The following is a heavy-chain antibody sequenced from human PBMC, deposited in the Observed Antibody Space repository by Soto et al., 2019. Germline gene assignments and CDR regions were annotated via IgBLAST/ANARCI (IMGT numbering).Heavy chain of an antibody. Sequence: EVQLLESGGGLVQPGGSLRLSCAASGFTFSSYAMSWVRPAPGKGLEWVSAISGSGGSTYYADSVKGRFTISRDNSKNTLYLQMNSLRAEDTAVYYCAKDLGGSGSSQPDYWGQGTLVTVSS. J-gene: IGHJ4*02. CDR1: GFTFSSYA. CDR3: AKDLGGSGSSQPDY. D-gene: IGHD3-10*01. CDR2: ISGSGGST. V-gene: IGHV3-23*01.